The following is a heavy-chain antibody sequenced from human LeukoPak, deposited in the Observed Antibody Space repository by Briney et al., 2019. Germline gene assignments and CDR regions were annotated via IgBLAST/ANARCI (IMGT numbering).Heavy chain of an antibody. CDR2: ISSSSSYI. CDR1: GFTFSRQW. J-gene: IGHJ3*02. D-gene: IGHD3-9*01. V-gene: IGHV3-21*06. Sequence: GGSLRLSCAASGFTFSRQWMSWVRQAPGKGLEWVSSISSSSSYIYYADSVKGRFTISRDNAKNSLYLQMNSLRAEDTAVYYCARDTYDILTGYYKWAFDIWGQGTMVTVSS. CDR3: ARDTYDILTGYYKWAFDI.